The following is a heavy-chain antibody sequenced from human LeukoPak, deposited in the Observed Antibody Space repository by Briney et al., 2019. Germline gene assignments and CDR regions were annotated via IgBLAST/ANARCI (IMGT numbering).Heavy chain of an antibody. J-gene: IGHJ5*02. Sequence: ASVKVSCKASGYTFTGYYMHWVRQAPGQGLEWMGWINPNSGGTNYAQKFQGRVTMTRDTSISTAYMELSRLRSDDTAVYYCARDDLRPEVGGGPGWFDPWGQGTLVTVSS. V-gene: IGHV1-2*02. D-gene: IGHD3-10*01. CDR1: GYTFTGYY. CDR2: INPNSGGT. CDR3: ARDDLRPEVGGGPGWFDP.